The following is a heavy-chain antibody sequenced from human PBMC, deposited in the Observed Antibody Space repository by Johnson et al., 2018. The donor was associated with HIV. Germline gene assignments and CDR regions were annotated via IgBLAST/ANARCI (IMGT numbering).Heavy chain of an antibody. D-gene: IGHD3-10*01. CDR2: ISYDGSTK. V-gene: IGHV3-30-3*01. J-gene: IGHJ3*02. CDR3: AKEDYYGSVSYDAFDI. Sequence: QVQLVESVGGVVQPGSSLRLSCAASGFTFSSYAMHWVRQAPGKGLEWVAVISYDGSTKYYADSVKGLFTISRDNSKNTLYLQMNSLRAEDTAVYYCAKEDYYGSVSYDAFDIWGQGTMVTVSS. CDR1: GFTFSSYA.